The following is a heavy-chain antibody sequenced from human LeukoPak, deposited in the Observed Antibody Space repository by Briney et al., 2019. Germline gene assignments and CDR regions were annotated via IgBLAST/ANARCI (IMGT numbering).Heavy chain of an antibody. J-gene: IGHJ5*02. CDR1: GGSISSTNW. CDR2: IFHSGTT. CDR3: ARDPRGCTNGICYSNNWFAP. Sequence: PSETLSLTCVVSGGSISSTNWWSWVRQPPGKWLDWIGEIFHSGTTNYNPSLKSRATISVDKSKNQFSLILTSVTAADTAVYYCARDPRGCTNGICYSNNWFAPWGQGTLVTVSS. D-gene: IGHD2-8*01. V-gene: IGHV4-4*02.